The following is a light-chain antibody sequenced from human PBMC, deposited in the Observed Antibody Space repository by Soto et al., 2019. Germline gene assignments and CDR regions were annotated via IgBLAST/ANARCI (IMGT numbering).Light chain of an antibody. CDR1: QSLVHSDGNTY. Sequence: DVVMTQSPLSLPVTLGQPASISCRSSQSLVHSDGNTYFHWFQQRPGQSPRRLIYKVSNRDSGVPDRFSGSGSGTDFTLKISRVEAEDVGVYYCMQGTHWPTTFGQGTKVEIK. V-gene: IGKV2-30*02. CDR3: MQGTHWPTT. J-gene: IGKJ1*01. CDR2: KVS.